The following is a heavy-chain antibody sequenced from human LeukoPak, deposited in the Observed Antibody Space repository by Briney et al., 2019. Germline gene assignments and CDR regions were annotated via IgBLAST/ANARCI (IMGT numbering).Heavy chain of an antibody. J-gene: IGHJ3*02. CDR1: GCSISSYY. D-gene: IGHD6-13*01. Sequence: SETLSLTCTVSGCSISSYYWSWIRQPPGKGLEWIGYIYYSGSINYNPSLKSRVTISVDTSKNQFSLKLSSVTAADTAVYYCATSAAGTVADAFDIWGQGTMVTVSS. V-gene: IGHV4-59*01. CDR2: IYYSGSI. CDR3: ATSAAGTVADAFDI.